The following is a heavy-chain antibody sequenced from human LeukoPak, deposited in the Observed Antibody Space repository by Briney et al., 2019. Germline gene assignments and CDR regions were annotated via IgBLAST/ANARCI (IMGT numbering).Heavy chain of an antibody. Sequence: SETLSLTCAVYGGSFSGYYWSWIRQPPGKGLEWIGEINHSGSTNYNPSLKSRVTISVDTSKNQFSLKLSSVTAADTAVYYCARVGRWFGELVGYYYYYGMDVWGIGTTVTVSS. V-gene: IGHV4-34*01. CDR2: INHSGST. J-gene: IGHJ6*04. CDR1: GGSFSGYY. D-gene: IGHD3-10*01. CDR3: ARVGRWFGELVGYYYYYGMDV.